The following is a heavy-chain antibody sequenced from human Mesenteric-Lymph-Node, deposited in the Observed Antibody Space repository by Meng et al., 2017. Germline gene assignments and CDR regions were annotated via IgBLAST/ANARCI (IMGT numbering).Heavy chain of an antibody. Sequence: QLQGSGPGLVKPSETLSLTCTVSVGSISSNGYYWDWVRQPPGKGLEWIGAIYHSGSTSYNPSLQSRVTMFVDTSKNQFSLMLTSVTATDTAVYYCARRRGGSGRDCWGQGTLVTVSS. D-gene: IGHD3-10*01. J-gene: IGHJ4*02. V-gene: IGHV4-39*01. CDR3: ARRRGGSGRDC. CDR2: IYHSGST. CDR1: VGSISSNGYY.